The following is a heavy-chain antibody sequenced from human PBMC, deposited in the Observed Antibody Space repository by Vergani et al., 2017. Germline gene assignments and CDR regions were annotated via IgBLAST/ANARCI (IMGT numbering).Heavy chain of an antibody. J-gene: IGHJ6*02. V-gene: IGHV4-61*02. D-gene: IGHD1-26*01. CDR2: IYTSGST. CDR1: GGSISSGSYY. CDR3: AGVGATDTLYYYYGMDV. Sequence: QLQLQESGPGLVKPSETLSLTCTVSGGSISSGSYYWSWIRQPAGKGLEWIGRIYTSGSTNYNPSLKSRVTISVDTSKNQFSLKLSSVTAADTAVYYCAGVGATDTLYYYYGMDVWGQGTTVTVSS.